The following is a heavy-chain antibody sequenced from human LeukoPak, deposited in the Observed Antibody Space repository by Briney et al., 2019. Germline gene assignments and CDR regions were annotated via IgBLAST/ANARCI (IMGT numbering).Heavy chain of an antibody. CDR2: ISYDGSNK. V-gene: IGHV3-30*03. CDR1: GFTFSSYG. J-gene: IGHJ4*02. CDR3: AREDSGSYFGPFDY. Sequence: GGSLRLSCAASGFTFSSYGMHRVRQAPGKGLEWVAVISYDGSNKYYADSVKGRFTISRDNSKNTLYLQMNSLRAEDTAVYYCAREDSGSYFGPFDYWGQGTLVTVSS. D-gene: IGHD1-26*01.